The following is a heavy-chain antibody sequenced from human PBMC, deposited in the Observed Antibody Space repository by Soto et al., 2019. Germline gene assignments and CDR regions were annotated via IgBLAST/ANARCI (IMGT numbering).Heavy chain of an antibody. V-gene: IGHV3-23*01. CDR1: GFTFNSYA. CDR3: ARFSPAVTVVVPAAPDS. Sequence: GGSLRLSCAASGFTFNSYAMGWVRQAPGTGLEWVSAISGSAAYTFYADSVKGRFTIDRDNSKNMLYLQMSSLRAEDTAVYYCARFSPAVTVVVPAAPDSWGQGTLVTVSS. CDR2: ISGSAAYT. J-gene: IGHJ4*02. D-gene: IGHD2-2*01.